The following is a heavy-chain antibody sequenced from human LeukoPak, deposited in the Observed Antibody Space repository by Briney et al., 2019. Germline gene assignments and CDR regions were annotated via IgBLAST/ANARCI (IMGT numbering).Heavy chain of an antibody. V-gene: IGHV4-59*01. J-gene: IGHJ4*02. D-gene: IGHD3-10*01. Sequence: SETLSLTCTVSGGSISSYYWSWIRQPPGKGLEWIGYIYYSGSTNYNPSLKSRVTISVDTSKNQFSLKLSSVTAADTAVYYCARGGSLDYWGQGTLVTVSS. CDR3: ARGGSLDY. CDR2: IYYSGST. CDR1: GGSISSYY.